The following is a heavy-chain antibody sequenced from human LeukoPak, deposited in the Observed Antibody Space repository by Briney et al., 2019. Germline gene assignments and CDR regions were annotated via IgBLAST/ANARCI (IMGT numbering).Heavy chain of an antibody. Sequence: PGGSLRLSCAASGFTFSSYWMHWVRQAPGKGLVWVSRISTDGSATDYADSVKGRFAISRDNAKNTLYLQMNSLRAEDTAVYYCARGGYYGSSGYYNFDYWGRGILVTVSS. CDR3: ARGGYYGSSGYYNFDY. CDR1: GFTFSSYW. J-gene: IGHJ4*02. V-gene: IGHV3-74*01. CDR2: ISTDGSAT. D-gene: IGHD3-22*01.